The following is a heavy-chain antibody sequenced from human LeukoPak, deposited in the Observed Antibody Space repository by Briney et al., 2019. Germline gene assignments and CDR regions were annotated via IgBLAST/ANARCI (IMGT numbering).Heavy chain of an antibody. CDR1: GYTFTSYG. Sequence: ASVKLSCKASGYTFTSYGISWVRQAPGQGLEWMGWISAYNGNTNYAQKLQGRVTMTTDTSTSTAYMELRSLRSDDTAVYYCARDPGYSGYDSFDYWGQGTLVTVSS. D-gene: IGHD5-12*01. CDR2: ISAYNGNT. CDR3: ARDPGYSGYDSFDY. V-gene: IGHV1-18*04. J-gene: IGHJ4*02.